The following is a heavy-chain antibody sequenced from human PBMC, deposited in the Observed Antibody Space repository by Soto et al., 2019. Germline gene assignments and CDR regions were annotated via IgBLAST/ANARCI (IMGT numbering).Heavy chain of an antibody. D-gene: IGHD6-6*01. CDR1: GGSISSYY. Sequence: QVQLQESGPGLVKPSETLSLSSTVSGGSISSYYWSWIRQPPGKGLEWIGYIYYSGSTNYNPSLKSRVTISVDTSKNQFSLKLSSVTAADTAVYYCARALVAARPNYGMDVWGQRTTVTVSS. J-gene: IGHJ6*02. V-gene: IGHV4-59*01. CDR3: ARALVAARPNYGMDV. CDR2: IYYSGST.